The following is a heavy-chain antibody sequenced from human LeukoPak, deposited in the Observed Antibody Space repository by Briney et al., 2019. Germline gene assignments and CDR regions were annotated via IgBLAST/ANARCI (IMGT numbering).Heavy chain of an antibody. Sequence: ASVKVSCKASGYTFTSYYMHWVRQAPGQGLEWMGIINPSGGSTSYAQKFQGRVTMTRDTSTSTVYMELSSLRSEDTAVYYCAINWKGNRFDYWGQGTLVTVSS. D-gene: IGHD1-20*01. J-gene: IGHJ4*02. CDR3: AINWKGNRFDY. V-gene: IGHV1-46*01. CDR1: GYTFTSYY. CDR2: INPSGGST.